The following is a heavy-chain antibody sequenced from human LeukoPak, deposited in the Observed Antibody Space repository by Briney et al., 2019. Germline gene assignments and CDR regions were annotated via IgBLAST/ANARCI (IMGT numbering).Heavy chain of an antibody. V-gene: IGHV4-39*01. CDR3: ARLGPFYGSGSYSAFDI. Sequence: SETLSLTCTVSGGSISNSSYCWGWIRQPPGKGLEWIGSIYYSGSTYYNPSLKSRVTISVDTSKNQFSLKLSSVTAADTAVYYCARLGPFYGSGSYSAFDIWGQGTMVTVSS. D-gene: IGHD3-10*01. J-gene: IGHJ3*02. CDR2: IYYSGST. CDR1: GGSISNSSYC.